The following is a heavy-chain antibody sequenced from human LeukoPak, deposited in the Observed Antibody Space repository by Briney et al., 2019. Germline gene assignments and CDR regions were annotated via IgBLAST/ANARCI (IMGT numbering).Heavy chain of an antibody. J-gene: IGHJ6*03. V-gene: IGHV4-39*01. CDR2: IYYSGST. CDR3: ARHEAYYYYMDV. Sequence: PSETLSLTCTVSGGSISSSSYYSGWIRQPPGKGLEWIGSIYYSGSTYYNPSLKSRVTISVDTSKNQFSLKLNSVTAADTAVYYCARHEAYYYYMDVWGKGTTVTVSS. CDR1: GGSISSSSYY.